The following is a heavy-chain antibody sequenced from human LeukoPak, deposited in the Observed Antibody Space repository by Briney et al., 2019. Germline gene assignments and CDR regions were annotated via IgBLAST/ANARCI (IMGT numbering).Heavy chain of an antibody. CDR1: GYSISSGYY. V-gene: IGHV4-38-2*02. CDR2: IYHSGST. D-gene: IGHD2-8*01. Sequence: PSETLSLTCAVSGYSISSGYYWGWIRQPPGKGLEWIGSIYHSGSTYYNPSLKSRVTISVDTSKNQFSLKLSSVTAADTAVYYCAREGCTNGVCFLYYYYMDVWGKGTTVTVSS. J-gene: IGHJ6*03. CDR3: AREGCTNGVCFLYYYYMDV.